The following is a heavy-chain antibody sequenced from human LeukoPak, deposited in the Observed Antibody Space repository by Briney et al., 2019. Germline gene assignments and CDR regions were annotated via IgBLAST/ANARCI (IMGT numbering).Heavy chain of an antibody. V-gene: IGHV3-21*01. CDR2: ISSSSSYI. D-gene: IGHD3-16*01. J-gene: IGHJ4*02. Sequence: GGSLRLSCAASGFTFSSYSMNWVRQAPGKGLEWVSSISSSSSYIYYADSVKGRFTISRDNAKNSLYLQMNSLRAEDTAVYYCARGIYDYVGRSYFDYWGQGTLVTGSS. CDR3: ARGIYDYVGRSYFDY. CDR1: GFTFSSYS.